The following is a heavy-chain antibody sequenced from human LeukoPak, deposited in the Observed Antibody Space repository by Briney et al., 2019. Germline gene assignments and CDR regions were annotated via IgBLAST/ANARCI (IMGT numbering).Heavy chain of an antibody. V-gene: IGHV3-23*01. CDR3: ARGTDSSGYLDAFDI. Sequence: PGGSLRLSCAASGFTFSSYAMSWVRQAPGKGLEWVSAISGSGGSTYYADYVKGRFTISRDNSKNTLYLQMNSLRAEDTAVYYCARGTDSSGYLDAFDIWGQGTMVTVSS. CDR2: ISGSGGST. CDR1: GFTFSSYA. D-gene: IGHD3-22*01. J-gene: IGHJ3*02.